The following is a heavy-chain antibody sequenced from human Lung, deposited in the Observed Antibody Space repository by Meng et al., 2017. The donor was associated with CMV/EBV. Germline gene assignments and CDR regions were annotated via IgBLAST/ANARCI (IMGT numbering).Heavy chain of an antibody. Sequence: SXXVSXKASGGTFSAHAISWVRQAPGQGLEWMGGLIPMFGAVNFAQNFRGRVTLTTDGSTTTAYMELRRLGYEDTALYFCARGVVHDYSNRQWDIDQLGQGXLVTVSS. V-gene: IGHV1-69*05. CDR1: GGTFSAHA. CDR2: LIPMFGAV. CDR3: ARGVVHDYSNRQWDIDQ. J-gene: IGHJ4*02. D-gene: IGHD4-11*01.